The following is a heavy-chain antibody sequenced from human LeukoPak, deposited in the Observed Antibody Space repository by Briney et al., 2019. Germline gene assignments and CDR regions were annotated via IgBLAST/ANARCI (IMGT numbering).Heavy chain of an antibody. V-gene: IGHV4-59*01. D-gene: IGHD2-8*01. CDR3: ARNGRGSGDYYYYYMDV. CDR2: IYYSGST. CDR1: GGSISSDY. Sequence: SETLSLTCTVSGGSISSDYWSWIRQPPGRGLEWIGYIYYSGSTDYNPSLKSRVTMSVDTSKKHFSLKLSFVTAADTAVYYCARNGRGSGDYYYYYMDVWGKGTTVTVSS. J-gene: IGHJ6*03.